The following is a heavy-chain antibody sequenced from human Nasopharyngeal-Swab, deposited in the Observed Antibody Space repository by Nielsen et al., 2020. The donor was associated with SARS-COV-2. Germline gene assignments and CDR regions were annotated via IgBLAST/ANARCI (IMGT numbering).Heavy chain of an antibody. D-gene: IGHD3-3*01. CDR1: GGSISSSSYY. CDR2: IYYSGST. Sequence: SETLSLTCTVSGGSISSSSYYWGWIPQPPGKGLEWIGSIYYSGSTYYNPSLKSRVTISVDTSKNQFSLKLSSVTAADTAVYYCARQFYDFWSGYPYYGMDVWGQGTTVTVSS. J-gene: IGHJ6*02. V-gene: IGHV4-39*01. CDR3: ARQFYDFWSGYPYYGMDV.